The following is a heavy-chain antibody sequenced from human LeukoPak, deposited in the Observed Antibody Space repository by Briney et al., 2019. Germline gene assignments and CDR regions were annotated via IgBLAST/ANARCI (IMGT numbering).Heavy chain of an antibody. V-gene: IGHV3-23*01. J-gene: IGHJ4*02. Sequence: PGGSLRLSCAASGFTFSNYGMSWVRQAPGKGLKWVSAISGTDGSAHYADSVKGRFTISRDNSKNTLYLQMNSLRAEDTAVYYCARSGGSGWRRKDFDYWGQGTLVTVSS. CDR3: ARSGGSGWRRKDFDY. D-gene: IGHD6-19*01. CDR1: GFTFSNYG. CDR2: ISGTDGSA.